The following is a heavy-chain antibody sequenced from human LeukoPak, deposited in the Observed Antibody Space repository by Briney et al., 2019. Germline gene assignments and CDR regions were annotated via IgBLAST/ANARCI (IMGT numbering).Heavy chain of an antibody. CDR2: VDYSGTI. J-gene: IGHJ4*02. CDR3: ARGRPARIPYFDS. Sequence: PSETLSLTCSVFGGSISSGSHFWSWIRQLPGKGLEWLGYVDYSGTIYYNSSLEGRLTLSVDTFNNQFSLDLRSMTAADTAVYYCARGRPARIPYFDSWGQGALVAVSS. D-gene: IGHD6-25*01. CDR1: GGSISSGSHF. V-gene: IGHV4-31*03.